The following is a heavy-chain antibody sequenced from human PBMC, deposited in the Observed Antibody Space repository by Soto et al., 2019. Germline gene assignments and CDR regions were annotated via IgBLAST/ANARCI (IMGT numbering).Heavy chain of an antibody. Sequence: GGSLRLSCAASGFTFSNSIINWVRQAPGQGLEWVSSISGSSDFLYYADSVKGRFTISRATATNSLYLQMNSLRAEDTAVYYCATSTWYAFDIWGQGTMVTVSS. J-gene: IGHJ3*02. D-gene: IGHD6-13*01. CDR1: GFTFSNSI. CDR2: ISGSSDFL. V-gene: IGHV3-21*01. CDR3: ATSTWYAFDI.